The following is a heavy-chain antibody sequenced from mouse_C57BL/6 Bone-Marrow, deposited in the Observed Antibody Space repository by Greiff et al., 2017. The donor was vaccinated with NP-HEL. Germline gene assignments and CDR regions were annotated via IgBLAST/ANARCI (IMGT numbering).Heavy chain of an antibody. CDR2: ISNGGGST. CDR1: GFTFSDYY. J-gene: IGHJ1*03. V-gene: IGHV5-12*01. CDR3: ARSVYTYFDV. Sequence: EVQRVESGGGLVQPGGSLKLSCAASGFTFSDYYMYWVRQTPEKRLEWVAYISNGGGSTYYPDTVKGRFTISRDNAKNTLYLQMSRLKSEDTAMYYCARSVYTYFDVWGTGTTVTVSS. D-gene: IGHD2-12*01.